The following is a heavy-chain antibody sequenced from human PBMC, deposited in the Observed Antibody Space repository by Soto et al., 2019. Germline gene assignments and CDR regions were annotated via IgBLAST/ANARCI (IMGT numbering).Heavy chain of an antibody. CDR3: ARDRVDGDSGSYLFDP. CDR2: ISSSGGST. V-gene: IGHV3-23*01. J-gene: IGHJ5*02. D-gene: IGHD3-10*01. CDR1: GFTFSSYA. Sequence: PGGSLRLSCAASGFTFSSYAMSWVRQASGKGLEWVSSISSSGGSTYYADSVKGRFTISRDNAKNTLYLQMNSLRAEDTAVYYCARDRVDGDSGSYLFDPWGQGTLVTVSS.